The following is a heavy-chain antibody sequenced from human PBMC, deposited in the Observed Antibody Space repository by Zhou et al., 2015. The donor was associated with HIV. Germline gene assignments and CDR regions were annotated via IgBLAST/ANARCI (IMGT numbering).Heavy chain of an antibody. D-gene: IGHD2-2*01. J-gene: IGHJ5*02. CDR3: ARVSSSPLYTGFDP. CDR2: ISVYNGHT. CDR1: GYTFTTYG. V-gene: IGHV1-18*01. Sequence: QVQLVQSGTEMKDPGASVKVSCKASGYTFTTYGITWVRQAPGHGLEWMGWISVYNGHTNCPQNLQGRVTMTTDTSTNTAYMELRSLTFDDTAVYYCARVSSSPLYTGFDPWGQGTLVTVSS.